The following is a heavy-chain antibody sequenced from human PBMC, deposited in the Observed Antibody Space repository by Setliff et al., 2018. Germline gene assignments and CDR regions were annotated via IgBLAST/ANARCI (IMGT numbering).Heavy chain of an antibody. J-gene: IGHJ6*03. Sequence: GASVKVSCKASGYTFTSYDINWVRQATGQGLEWMGWMNPNSGNTGYAQKFQGRVTMTRNTSISTAYMELSSLRSEDTAVYYCALEYSNSSPTVYYYMDVWGKGTTVTVSS. CDR2: MNPNSGNT. CDR1: GYTFTSYD. CDR3: ALEYSNSSPTVYYYMDV. D-gene: IGHD6-6*01. V-gene: IGHV1-8*02.